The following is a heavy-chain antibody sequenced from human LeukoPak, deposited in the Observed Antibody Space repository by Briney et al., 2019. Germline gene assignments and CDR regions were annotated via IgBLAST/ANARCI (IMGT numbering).Heavy chain of an antibody. Sequence: PGGSLRLSCAASGFTFSSYGMHWVRQAPGKGLEWVAVISYDGSNKYYADSVKGRFTISRDNSKNTLYLQMNSLRAEDTAVYYCAIVVVTQKGGAFDIWGQGTMVTVSS. CDR3: AIVVVTQKGGAFDI. J-gene: IGHJ3*02. D-gene: IGHD3-22*01. CDR1: GFTFSSYG. V-gene: IGHV3-30*03. CDR2: ISYDGSNK.